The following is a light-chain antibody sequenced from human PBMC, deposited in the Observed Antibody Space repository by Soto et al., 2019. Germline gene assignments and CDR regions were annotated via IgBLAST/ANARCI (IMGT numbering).Light chain of an antibody. CDR3: QQRNNWL. CDR2: DAS. Sequence: VLTQSPATLSLSPGERATLSCRASQSVSSYLAWYQQKPGQAPRLLIYDASNRATGIPARFSGSGSGTDVTLTISSLEPEDFAGYYCQQRNNWLFGGGTKVEIK. V-gene: IGKV3-11*01. CDR1: QSVSSY. J-gene: IGKJ4*01.